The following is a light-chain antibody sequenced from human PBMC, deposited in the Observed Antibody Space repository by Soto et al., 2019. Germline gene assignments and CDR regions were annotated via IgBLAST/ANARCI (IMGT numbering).Light chain of an antibody. CDR1: QSVSSN. Sequence: IVMTQSPATLSVSPGERATLSCRASQSVSSNLAWYQQKPGQAPRLLIYGASTRATGIPARFSGSGSGTEFTLTISSLQSEDFAVYYCQQYNNFVAFGQGTK. CDR3: QQYNNFVA. V-gene: IGKV3-15*01. J-gene: IGKJ1*01. CDR2: GAS.